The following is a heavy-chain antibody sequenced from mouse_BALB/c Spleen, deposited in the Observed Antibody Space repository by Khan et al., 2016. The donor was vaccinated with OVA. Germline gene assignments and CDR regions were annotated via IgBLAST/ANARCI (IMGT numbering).Heavy chain of an antibody. CDR1: GYTFTSYT. CDR3: IRDGAYHRNDGWFAY. V-gene: IGHV1-4*01. Sequence: VQLQQSGAELARPGASVKMSCKASGYTFTSYTIHWIKERPGQGLEWIGYINPSNGYTNYNQKFKDKATLPTDKSSTTAYLQLSSLTSDDSAVYNCIRDGAYHRNDGWFAYWGQGTLVTVSA. J-gene: IGHJ3*01. CDR2: INPSNGYT. D-gene: IGHD2-14*01.